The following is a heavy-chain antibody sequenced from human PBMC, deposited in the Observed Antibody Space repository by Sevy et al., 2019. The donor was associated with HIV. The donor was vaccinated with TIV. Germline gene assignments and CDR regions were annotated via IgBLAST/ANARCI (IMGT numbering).Heavy chain of an antibody. CDR2: ISGSGRFT. CDR3: AKGFCSGATCPRDYYYYGMDV. Sequence: GGSLRLSCAASGLTVSSNFMSWVRQAPGKGLEWVSSISGSGRFTYYADFVEGRFIISRDNSKNTLSVQMNSLRAEDTAVYYCAKGFCSGATCPRDYYYYGMDVWGQGTTVTVSS. D-gene: IGHD2-15*01. CDR1: GLTVSSNF. V-gene: IGHV3-23*01. J-gene: IGHJ6*02.